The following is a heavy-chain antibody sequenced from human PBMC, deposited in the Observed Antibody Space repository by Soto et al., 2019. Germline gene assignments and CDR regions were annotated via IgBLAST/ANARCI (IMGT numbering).Heavy chain of an antibody. CDR2: IVVGSGNT. D-gene: IGHD3-3*01. CDR3: AKIRFDFWSGYFPGPHWFDP. CDR1: GFTFTSSA. V-gene: IGHV1-58*01. J-gene: IGHJ5*02. Sequence: ASVKVSCKASGFTFTSSAVQWVRQARGQRLEWIGWIVVGSGNTNYAQKFQERVTITRDMSTSTAYMELSSLRSEDTAVYYCAKIRFDFWSGYFPGPHWFDPWGQGTLVTVSS.